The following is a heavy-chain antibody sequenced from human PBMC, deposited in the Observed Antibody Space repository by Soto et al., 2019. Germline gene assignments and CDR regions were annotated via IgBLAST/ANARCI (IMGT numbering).Heavy chain of an antibody. CDR2: IRSKANSYAT. J-gene: IGHJ4*02. CDR3: TRRGCSSTSCSERVDY. V-gene: IGHV3-73*01. CDR1: GFTFSGSA. D-gene: IGHD2-2*01. Sequence: LRLSCAASGFTFSGSAMHWVRQASGKGLEWVGRIRSKANSYATAYAASVKGRFTISRDDSKNTAYLQMNSLKTEDTAVYYCTRRGCSSTSCSERVDYWGQGTLVTVSS.